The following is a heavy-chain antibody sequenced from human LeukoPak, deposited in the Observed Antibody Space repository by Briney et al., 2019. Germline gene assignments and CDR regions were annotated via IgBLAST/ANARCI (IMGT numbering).Heavy chain of an antibody. J-gene: IGHJ6*03. Sequence: SETLSLTCTVSGGSISSGGYYWSWIRQPPGKGLEWIGYIYHSGSTYYNPSLKSRVTISVDRSKNQFSLKMSSVTAADTAVYYCARVVSYEDYYYYYMDVWGKGTTVTVSS. V-gene: IGHV4-30-2*01. CDR3: ARVVSYEDYYYYYMDV. D-gene: IGHD5-18*01. CDR2: IYHSGST. CDR1: GGSISSGGYY.